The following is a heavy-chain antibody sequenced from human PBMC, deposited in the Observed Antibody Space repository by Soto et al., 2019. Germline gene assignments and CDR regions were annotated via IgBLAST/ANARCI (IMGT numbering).Heavy chain of an antibody. Sequence: QVQLQESGPGLVKPSQTLSLTCTVSGGSISSGDYYWSWIHQPPGKGLEWIGYIYYSGSTYYNPSLKSRVTISVDTSKNQFSLKLSSVTAADTAVYYCARRNEYSSSSVDKDYYYYGMDVWGQGTTVTVSS. CDR2: IYYSGST. CDR1: GGSISSGDYY. D-gene: IGHD6-6*01. CDR3: ARRNEYSSSSVDKDYYYYGMDV. J-gene: IGHJ6*02. V-gene: IGHV4-30-4*01.